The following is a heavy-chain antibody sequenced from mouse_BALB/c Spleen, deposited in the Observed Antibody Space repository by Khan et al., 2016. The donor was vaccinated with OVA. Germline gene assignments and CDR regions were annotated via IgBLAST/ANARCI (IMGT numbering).Heavy chain of an antibody. V-gene: IGHV1-4*01. CDR3: VRDGAYHRNDGWFAY. CDR2: INPSNGYT. Sequence: VQLLESGAELARPGASVKMSCKASGYTFTSYTIHWIKERPGQGLEWIGYINPSNGYTNYNQKFKDKATLTTDKSSTTAYLQLSSLTSDDSAVYNCVRDGAYHRNDGWFAYWGQGTLVTVSA. J-gene: IGHJ3*01. D-gene: IGHD2-14*01. CDR1: GYTFTSYT.